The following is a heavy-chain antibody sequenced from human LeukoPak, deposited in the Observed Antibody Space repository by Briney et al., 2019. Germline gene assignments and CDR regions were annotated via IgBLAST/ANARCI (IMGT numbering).Heavy chain of an antibody. J-gene: IGHJ4*02. D-gene: IGHD6-19*01. CDR2: ISTDGSTT. CDR1: GFTFRSYW. Sequence: GGSLRLSCAASGFTFRSYWMHWVRQAPGKGLVWVSRISTDGSTTNYADSVKGRFTSSRDNSKNTLYLQMNSLRAEDTAVYYCARARGAGPGGHFDYRGQGTLVTVSS. CDR3: ARARGAGPGGHFDY. V-gene: IGHV3-74*01.